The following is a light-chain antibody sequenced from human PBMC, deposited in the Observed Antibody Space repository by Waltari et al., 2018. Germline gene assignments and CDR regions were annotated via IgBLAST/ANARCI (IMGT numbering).Light chain of an antibody. J-gene: IGLJ2*01. CDR1: SGNFGTYKS. V-gene: IGLV2-14*03. Sequence: QSALTQPASVSGSPGQSITISCTGSSGNFGTYKSVSWYQQHPGRTPRLIIYDVNMRPSGISDRFSGSKSGATASLTISGLQTEDEADYYCSSYTGSSTVIFGGGTRLTVL. CDR3: SSYTGSSTVI. CDR2: DVN.